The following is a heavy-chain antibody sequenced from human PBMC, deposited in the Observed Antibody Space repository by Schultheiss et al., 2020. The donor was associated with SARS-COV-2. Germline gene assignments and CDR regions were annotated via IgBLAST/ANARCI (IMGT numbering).Heavy chain of an antibody. CDR1: GGSISGYY. Sequence: SQTLSLTCTVSGGSISGYYWSWIRQPPGKGLEWIGQVSHSGGTHFNPSLKRRLTISIDTSKRQFSLRLTSVTAADTAIYYCSRGRTSVIPSPVLGLGPHYFSYYMDVWGKGAAVTVSS. CDR3: SRGRTSVIPSPVLGLGPHYFSYYMDV. D-gene: IGHD6-19*01. J-gene: IGHJ6*03. V-gene: IGHV4-34*01. CDR2: VSHSGGT.